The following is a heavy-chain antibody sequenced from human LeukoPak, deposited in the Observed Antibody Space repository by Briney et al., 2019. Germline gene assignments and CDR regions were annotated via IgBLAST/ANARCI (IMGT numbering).Heavy chain of an antibody. D-gene: IGHD3-10*01. CDR2: INPSGGST. CDR1: GYTFTSYY. Sequence: ASVKVSCKASGYTFTSYYMHWVRQAPGQGLEWMGIINPSGGSTSYAQKFQGRVTMTRDMSTSTVYMELSSLRSEDTAVYYCARGLEVRGDPNYNWFDPWGQGTLVTVSS. V-gene: IGHV1-46*01. J-gene: IGHJ5*02. CDR3: ARGLEVRGDPNYNWFDP.